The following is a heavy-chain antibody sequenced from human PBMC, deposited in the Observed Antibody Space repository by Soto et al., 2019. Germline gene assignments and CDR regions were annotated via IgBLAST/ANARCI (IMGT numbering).Heavy chain of an antibody. D-gene: IGHD2-21*02. J-gene: IGHJ4*02. CDR2: IFHTGSA. Sequence: QVQLLESGPGLVKPSETLSLTCTVSGGSVNTGLYYWSWIRQPPGKGLEWIGYIFHTGSATYNPALKSRVNLSIDPSNNQFSLKLRSLTAADTATYYCAADLGDCTPLWGQGTLVTVSS. CDR1: GGSVNTGLYY. V-gene: IGHV4-61*01. CDR3: AADLGDCTPL.